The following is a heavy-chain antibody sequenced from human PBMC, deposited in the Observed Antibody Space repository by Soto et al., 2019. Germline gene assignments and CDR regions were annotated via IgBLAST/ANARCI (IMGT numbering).Heavy chain of an antibody. V-gene: IGHV1-69*01. J-gene: IGHJ6*02. CDR2: IIPIFGTA. D-gene: IGHD2-15*01. CDR1: GGTFSSYA. Sequence: QVQLVQSGAEVKKPGSSVKVSCKASGGTFSSYAISWVRQAPGQGLEWMGGIIPIFGTANYAQKFQGRVTILADESTSTAYMELSSLRSEDTAVYYCARVSVDIVVVVAAPQQYYYYGMDVWGQGTTVTVSS. CDR3: ARVSVDIVVVVAAPQQYYYYGMDV.